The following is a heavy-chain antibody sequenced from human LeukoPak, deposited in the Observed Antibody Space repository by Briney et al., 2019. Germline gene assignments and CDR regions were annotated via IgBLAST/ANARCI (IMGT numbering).Heavy chain of an antibody. V-gene: IGHV3-30*11. CDR3: AREGHSDLLTGYSPVEYYYYYMDV. CDR1: GPTLTTYA. Sequence: GRSLRLSRAVSGPTLTTYAVGSVSQAPGNWLEWLAFMSKEGQDKHVADSVEGRFSVSRDVSSDTLSLQMDSLRAEDTAVYFCAREGHSDLLTGYSPVEYYYYYMDVWGKGTTVTVSS. CDR2: MSKEGQDK. D-gene: IGHD3-9*01. J-gene: IGHJ6*03.